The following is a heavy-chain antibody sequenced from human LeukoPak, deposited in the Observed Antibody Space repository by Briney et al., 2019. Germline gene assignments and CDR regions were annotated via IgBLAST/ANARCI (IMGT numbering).Heavy chain of an antibody. Sequence: SETLSLTCTVSGGSISSYYWSWIRQPPGKGLKWIGYIYYSGSTNYNPSLKSRVTISVDTSKNQFSLKLSSVTAADTAVYYCARGGNYYDNGLAFDPWGQGTLVTVSP. J-gene: IGHJ5*02. D-gene: IGHD3-22*01. CDR1: GGSISSYY. CDR2: IYYSGST. V-gene: IGHV4-59*01. CDR3: ARGGNYYDNGLAFDP.